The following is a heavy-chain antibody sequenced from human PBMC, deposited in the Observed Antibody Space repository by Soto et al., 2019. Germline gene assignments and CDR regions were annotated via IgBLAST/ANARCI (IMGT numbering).Heavy chain of an antibody. CDR3: ARDPRIAAIGMDV. V-gene: IGHV3-21*01. Sequence: VGSLRLSCAASGFTFSSYSMNWVRQAPGKGLEWVSSISSSSSYIYYADSVKGRFTISRDNAKNSLYLQMNSLRAEDTAVYYCARDPRIAAIGMDVWGQGTTVTVSS. CDR1: GFTFSSYS. J-gene: IGHJ6*02. D-gene: IGHD6-13*01. CDR2: ISSSSSYI.